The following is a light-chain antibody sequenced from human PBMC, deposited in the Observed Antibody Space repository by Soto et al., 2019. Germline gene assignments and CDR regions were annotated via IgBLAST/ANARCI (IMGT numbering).Light chain of an antibody. CDR1: QSIRTY. J-gene: IGKJ4*01. Sequence: DIQMTQSPSSLSASVRDRVTITCRASQSIRTYLNWYQQKPGRAPKLLIYAASSLQSGVPSRFSGSGSGTYFTLTISSLQPEDFATYYCQQSHRTPFTFGGGTKVEIK. V-gene: IGKV1-39*01. CDR3: QQSHRTPFT. CDR2: AAS.